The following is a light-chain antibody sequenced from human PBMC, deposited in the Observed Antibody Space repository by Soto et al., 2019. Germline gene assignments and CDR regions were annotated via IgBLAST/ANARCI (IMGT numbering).Light chain of an antibody. Sequence: QPLLTYPPSSTGTPGERHSISYCRNNTNIGGNSVNWYQQLPGTAPKLLIQSNNQRPSGVPDRFSGSKSGTSGSLAISGLQFEDEADYYCAALDDSLNGFVFGTGTKVTVL. CDR2: SNN. CDR1: NTNIGGNS. V-gene: IGLV1-44*01. CDR3: AALDDSLNGFV. J-gene: IGLJ1*01.